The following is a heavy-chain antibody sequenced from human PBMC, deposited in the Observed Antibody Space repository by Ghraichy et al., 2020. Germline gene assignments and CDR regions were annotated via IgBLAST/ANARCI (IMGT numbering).Heavy chain of an antibody. Sequence: SVKVSCKASGGTFSSYAISWVRQAPGQGLEWMGGIIPIFGTANYAQKFQGRVTITADESTSTAYMELSSLRSEDTAVYYCARDSSIAARQFDYWGQGTLVTVSS. CDR1: GGTFSSYA. CDR3: ARDSSIAARQFDY. D-gene: IGHD6-6*01. CDR2: IIPIFGTA. J-gene: IGHJ4*02. V-gene: IGHV1-69*13.